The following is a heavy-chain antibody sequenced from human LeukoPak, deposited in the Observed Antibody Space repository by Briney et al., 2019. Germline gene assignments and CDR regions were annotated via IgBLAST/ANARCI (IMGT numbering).Heavy chain of an antibody. J-gene: IGHJ4*02. Sequence: GGSLRLSCAASGFTFNNYDMHWVRQPTGKGLEWVSGIGTTGDAYYPGSVKGRFTISRENAKNSLFLQMNSLRAGDTAVHYCARVGYCSGVSCPFDYWGQGTLVTVSS. D-gene: IGHD2-15*01. V-gene: IGHV3-13*04. CDR2: IGTTGDA. CDR3: ARVGYCSGVSCPFDY. CDR1: GFTFNNYD.